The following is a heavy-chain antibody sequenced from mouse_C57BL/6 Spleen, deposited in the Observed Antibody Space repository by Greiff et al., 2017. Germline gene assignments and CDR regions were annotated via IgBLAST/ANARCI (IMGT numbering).Heavy chain of an antibody. J-gene: IGHJ4*01. D-gene: IGHD2-3*01. CDR1: GYTFTSYW. CDR2: IYPSDSET. CDR3: AREKSYDGYYAMDY. V-gene: IGHV1-61*01. Sequence: VQLQQPGAELVRPGSSVKLSCKASGYTFTSYWMAWVKQRPGQGLEWIGNIYPSDSETHYNQKFKDKATLTVDKSSSTAYMQLSSLTSEDSAVYYCAREKSYDGYYAMDYWGQGTSVTVSS.